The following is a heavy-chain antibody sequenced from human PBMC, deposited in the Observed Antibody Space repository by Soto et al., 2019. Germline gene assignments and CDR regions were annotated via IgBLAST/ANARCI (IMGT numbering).Heavy chain of an antibody. Sequence: EVPLLESGGGLVQPGGSLRLSCAASGFTCSSYAMSWDLQAPGKGLEWVSAISGSGGSTYYADSVKGRFTISRDNSKNTVYVQMTGLRAEDTAVYYCAKAEAAGTSISYYFDYWGQGTLVIVAS. V-gene: IGHV3-23*01. D-gene: IGHD6-13*01. J-gene: IGHJ4*02. CDR3: AKAEAAGTSISYYFDY. CDR1: GFTCSSYA. CDR2: ISGSGGST.